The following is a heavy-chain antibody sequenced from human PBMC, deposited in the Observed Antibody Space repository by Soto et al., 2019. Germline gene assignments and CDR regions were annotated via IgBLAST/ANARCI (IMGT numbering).Heavy chain of an antibody. D-gene: IGHD6-19*01. CDR1: GYTFTGYY. CDR2: VNPNSGGT. V-gene: IGHV1-2*04. J-gene: IGHJ4*02. CDR3: VTSRVSIAVAGETEYYFDY. Sequence: ASVKVSCKASGYTFTGYYIHWVRQAPGQGLECVGWVNPNSGGTHYAQKFQGWVTMTRDTSISTAYMELSRLRSDDTAVYYCVTSRVSIAVAGETEYYFDYWGQGTLVTVSS.